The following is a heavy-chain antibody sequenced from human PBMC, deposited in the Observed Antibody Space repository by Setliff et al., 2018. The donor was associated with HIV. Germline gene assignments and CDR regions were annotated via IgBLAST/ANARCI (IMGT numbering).Heavy chain of an antibody. V-gene: IGHV4-34*01. D-gene: IGHD3-3*01. Sequence: LSLTCAVYGGSFSGYYWSWIRQPPGKGLEWIGEINHDRTTNYNTSLKSRVTISVDTSKNQFSLTLNSVTAADTAVYYCARGSRQLTIFGVVFKTNYYFMDVWGKGTAVTVSS. CDR1: GGSFSGYY. J-gene: IGHJ6*03. CDR3: ARGSRQLTIFGVVFKTNYYFMDV. CDR2: INHDRTT.